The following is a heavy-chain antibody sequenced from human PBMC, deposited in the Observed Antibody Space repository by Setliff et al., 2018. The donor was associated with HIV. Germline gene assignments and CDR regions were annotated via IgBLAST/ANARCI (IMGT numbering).Heavy chain of an antibody. Sequence: ASVKVSCKASGGTFSSYTINWVRQAPGQGLEWMGRSIPILGIGNDEQAQKFQGRVTITTDESTSTACMELSSLRSEDTAVYYCARADSSNWYHVDYWGQGTLVTVSS. CDR1: GGTFSSYT. V-gene: IGHV1-69*16. J-gene: IGHJ4*02. CDR2: SIPILGIG. CDR3: ARADSSNWYHVDY. D-gene: IGHD6-13*01.